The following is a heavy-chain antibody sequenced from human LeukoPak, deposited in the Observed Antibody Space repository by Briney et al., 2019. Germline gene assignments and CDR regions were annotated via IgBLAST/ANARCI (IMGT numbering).Heavy chain of an antibody. CDR1: GYTFTSYY. CDR3: ARDLNTIFGVVMINNWFDP. D-gene: IGHD3-3*01. J-gene: IGHJ5*02. Sequence: ASVKVSCKAPGYTFTSYYMHWVRQAPGQGLEWMGIINPSGGSTSYAQKFQGRVTMTRDTSTSTVYMELSSLRSEDTAVYYCARDLNTIFGVVMINNWFDPWGQGTLVTVSS. V-gene: IGHV1-46*01. CDR2: INPSGGST.